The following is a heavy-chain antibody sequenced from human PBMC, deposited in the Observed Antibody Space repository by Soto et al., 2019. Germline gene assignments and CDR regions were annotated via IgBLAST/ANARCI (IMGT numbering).Heavy chain of an antibody. CDR3: ARVRYSSSWYMR. Sequence: SETLSLTCAVYGGSFSGYYWSWIRQPPGKGLEWIGEINHSGSTNYNPSLKSRVTISVDTSKNQFSLKLSSVTAADTAVYYCARVRYSSSWYMRWGQGTLVTVSS. J-gene: IGHJ4*02. D-gene: IGHD6-13*01. CDR1: GGSFSGYY. CDR2: INHSGST. V-gene: IGHV4-34*01.